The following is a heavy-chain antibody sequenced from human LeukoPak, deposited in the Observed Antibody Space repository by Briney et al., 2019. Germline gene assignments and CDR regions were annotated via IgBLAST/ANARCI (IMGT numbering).Heavy chain of an antibody. V-gene: IGHV7-4-1*02. D-gene: IGHD1-26*01. CDR1: GYTFTSYA. J-gene: IGHJ4*02. CDR2: INTNTGNP. Sequence: ASVKVSCKASGYTFTSYAMNWVRQAPGQGLEWMGWINTNTGNPTYAQGFTGRFVFSLDTSVSTAYLQISSLKAEDTAVYYCARRGVGKKSVIGTHPIDYWGQGTLVTVSS. CDR3: ARRGVGKKSVIGTHPIDY.